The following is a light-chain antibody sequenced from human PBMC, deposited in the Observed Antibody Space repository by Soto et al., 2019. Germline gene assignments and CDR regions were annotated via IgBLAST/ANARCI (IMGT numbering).Light chain of an antibody. CDR3: QQTRSWIT. V-gene: IGKV1-39*01. CDR1: QTIDSY. Sequence: DIQLTQSPPSLSATVGDRVTITCRASQTIDSYLNWFQQKPGMAPKLLIYAASKLQSGLQSRFRGSGSGTDFTLTIDTLQPDDFASYYCQQTRSWITFG. J-gene: IGKJ3*01. CDR2: AAS.